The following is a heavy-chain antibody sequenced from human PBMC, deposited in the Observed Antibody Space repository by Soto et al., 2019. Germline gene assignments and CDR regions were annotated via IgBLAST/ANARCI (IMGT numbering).Heavy chain of an antibody. Sequence: PGGSLRLSCAASGFTFTIFAMSWVRQSPGKGLEWVSTISGSGGSTYYADAVKGRSTISRDNSMGTLYLQMKSLRVEDTAIYYCAKEVSLGSTVDLGYRGQGTLVTVSS. V-gene: IGHV3-23*01. CDR2: ISGSGGST. CDR3: AKEVSLGSTVDLGY. D-gene: IGHD7-27*01. CDR1: GFTFTIFA. J-gene: IGHJ4*02.